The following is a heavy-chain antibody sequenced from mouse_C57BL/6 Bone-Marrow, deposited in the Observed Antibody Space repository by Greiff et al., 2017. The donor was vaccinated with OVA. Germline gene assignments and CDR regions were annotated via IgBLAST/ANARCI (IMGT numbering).Heavy chain of an antibody. CDR1: GFTFSDYG. V-gene: IGHV5-17*01. J-gene: IGHJ4*01. D-gene: IGHD1-1*01. CDR2: ISSGSSTI. CDR3: ARTFITPYAMDY. Sequence: EVKVVESGGGLVKPGGSLKLSCAASGFTFSDYGMHWVRQAPEKGLEWVAYISSGSSTIYYADTVKGRFTISRDNAKNTLFLQMTSLRSEDTAMYYCARTFITPYAMDYWGQGTSVTVSS.